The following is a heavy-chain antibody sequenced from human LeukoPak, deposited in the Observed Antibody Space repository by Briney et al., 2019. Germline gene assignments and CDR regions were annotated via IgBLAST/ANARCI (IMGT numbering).Heavy chain of an antibody. CDR2: INPNSGGT. Sequence: ASVKVSCKASGYTFTGYYMHWVRQAPGQGLEWMGWINPNSGGTNYAQKFQGRVTMTRDTSISTAYMELSRLRSDDTAVYYCARGEVVRGGYYLRRAFDSWGQGTMVTVSS. D-gene: IGHD1-26*01. V-gene: IGHV1-2*02. CDR1: GYTFTGYY. CDR3: ARGEVVRGGYYLRRAFDS. J-gene: IGHJ3*02.